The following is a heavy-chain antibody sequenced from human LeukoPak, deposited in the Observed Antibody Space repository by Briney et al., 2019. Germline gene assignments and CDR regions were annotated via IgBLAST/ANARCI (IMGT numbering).Heavy chain of an antibody. CDR1: GGSISSYY. CDR2: IYTSGST. Sequence: SETLSLTCTVSGGSISSYYWSWIRQPAGKGLEWIGRIYTSGSTNYNPSLKSRVTMSVDTSKNQFSLKLSSVTAADTAVYYCARAYCSSTSCYTAGAFDIWGQGTMVTVSS. CDR3: ARAYCSSTSCYTAGAFDI. D-gene: IGHD2-2*02. J-gene: IGHJ3*02. V-gene: IGHV4-4*07.